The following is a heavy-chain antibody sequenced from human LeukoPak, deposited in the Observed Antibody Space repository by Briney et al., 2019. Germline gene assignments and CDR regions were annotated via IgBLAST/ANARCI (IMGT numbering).Heavy chain of an antibody. V-gene: IGHV3-30*18. CDR2: ISYDGSNK. D-gene: IGHD1-26*01. J-gene: IGHJ4*02. CDR3: AKDLKGATLDY. Sequence: PGGSLRLSCAASGFTFSSYGMHWVRQAPGKGLEWVAVISYDGSNKYYADSVKGRFTISRDNSKNTLYLQMNSLRAEDTAVYYCAKDLKGATLDYWGQGTLVTVSS. CDR1: GFTFSSYG.